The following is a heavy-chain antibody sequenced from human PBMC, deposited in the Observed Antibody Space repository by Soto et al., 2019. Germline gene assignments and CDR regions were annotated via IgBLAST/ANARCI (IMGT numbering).Heavy chain of an antibody. CDR3: ARTPMVRGVEIPYYYMDV. D-gene: IGHD3-10*01. CDR2: IYYSGST. Sequence: SETLSLTCTVSGGSISSYYWSWIRQPPGKGLEWIGYIYYSGSTNYNPSLKSRVTISVDTSKNQFSLKLSSVTAADTAVYYCARTPMVRGVEIPYYYMDVWGKGTTVTVSS. CDR1: GGSISSYY. V-gene: IGHV4-59*01. J-gene: IGHJ6*03.